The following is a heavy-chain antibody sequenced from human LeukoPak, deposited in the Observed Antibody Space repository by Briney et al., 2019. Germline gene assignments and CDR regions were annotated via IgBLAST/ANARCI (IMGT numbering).Heavy chain of an antibody. Sequence: PSETLSLTCTVSGGSISSGGYHWSWIRQPPGKGLEWIGYIYHSGSTYYNPSLKSRVTISVDRSKNQFSLKLSSVTAADTAVYYCARGAPYGSGSYIYWGQGTLVTVSS. J-gene: IGHJ4*02. V-gene: IGHV4-30-2*01. D-gene: IGHD3-10*01. CDR1: GGSISSGGYH. CDR3: ARGAPYGSGSYIY. CDR2: IYHSGST.